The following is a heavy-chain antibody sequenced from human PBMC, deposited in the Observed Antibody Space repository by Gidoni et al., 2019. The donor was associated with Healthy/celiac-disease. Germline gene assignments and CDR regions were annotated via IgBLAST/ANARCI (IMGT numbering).Heavy chain of an antibody. D-gene: IGHD2-21*02. CDR1: GYSISGGYY. CDR3: AREKVTPYYYYGMDV. Sequence: QVQRKESGPGRGKPSKTLSLTCAGLGYSISGGYYWGWIRQPPGKGLEWIGSIYHSGSTYYNPSLKSRVTISVDTSKNQFSLKLSSVTAADTAVYYCAREKVTPYYYYGMDVWGQGTTVTVSS. J-gene: IGHJ6*02. V-gene: IGHV4-38-2*02. CDR2: IYHSGST.